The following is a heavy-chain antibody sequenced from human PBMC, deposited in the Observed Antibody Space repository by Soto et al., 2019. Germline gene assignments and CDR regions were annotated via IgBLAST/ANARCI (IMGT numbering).Heavy chain of an antibody. J-gene: IGHJ4*02. D-gene: IGHD1-1*01. V-gene: IGHV3-7*01. CDR1: GFTFSSLW. CDR3: AVYNRNRARDFYF. CDR2: IKYDGSET. Sequence: GGSLRLSCAASGFTFSSLWMGWVRQAPGKGLEWVANIKYDGSETYYVDSVKGRFTISRDNAKNSLYLQMNSLRGEDTAVYFCAVYNRNRARDFYFWGQGTRVTFSS.